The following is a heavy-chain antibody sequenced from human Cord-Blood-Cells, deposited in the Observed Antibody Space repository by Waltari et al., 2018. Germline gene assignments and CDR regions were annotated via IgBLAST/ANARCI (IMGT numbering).Heavy chain of an antibody. Sequence: QVQLVESGGGVVQPGRSLRLSCAASGFTFSSYGMHWARQAPGKGLEWVAVISYDGSNKYYADSVKGRFTISRDNSKNTLYLQMNSLRAEDTAVYYCAKSKGRSCHGYLDYWGQGTLVTVSS. D-gene: IGHD2-15*01. CDR1: GFTFSSYG. CDR3: AKSKGRSCHGYLDY. J-gene: IGHJ4*02. CDR2: ISYDGSNK. V-gene: IGHV3-30*18.